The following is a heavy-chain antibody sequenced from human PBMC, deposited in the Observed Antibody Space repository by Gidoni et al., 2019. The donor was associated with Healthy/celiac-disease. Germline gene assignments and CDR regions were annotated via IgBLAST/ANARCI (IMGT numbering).Heavy chain of an antibody. J-gene: IGHJ4*02. V-gene: IGHV3-30*02. D-gene: IGHD6-13*01. Sequence: ADSVQGRFTISRDNSKNTLYLQMNRLRAEDKAVYYCAKDRVRHSRSWYYFDYWGQGTLVTVSS. CDR3: AKDRVRHSRSWYYFDY.